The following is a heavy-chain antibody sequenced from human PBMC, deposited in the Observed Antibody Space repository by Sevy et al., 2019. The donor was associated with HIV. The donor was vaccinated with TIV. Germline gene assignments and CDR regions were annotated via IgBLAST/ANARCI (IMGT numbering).Heavy chain of an antibody. Sequence: GGSPRLSCVASGFTFSDHYMEWVRQAPGKGLEWVGRTRNKADGYTTEYAASVKGRFTISRDESKNSLYVQMNSLKAEDTAVYYCATHAGIAAAGRVFDYWGQGTLVTVSS. CDR3: ATHAGIAAAGRVFDY. D-gene: IGHD6-13*01. J-gene: IGHJ4*02. CDR1: GFTFSDHY. V-gene: IGHV3-72*01. CDR2: TRNKADGYTT.